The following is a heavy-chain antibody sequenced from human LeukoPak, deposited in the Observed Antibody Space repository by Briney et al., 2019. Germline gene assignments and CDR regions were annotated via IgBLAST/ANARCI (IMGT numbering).Heavy chain of an antibody. J-gene: IGHJ4*02. Sequence: GGSLRLSCAASGFTFSNAYIMWVRQAPGKGQEWVGRIKSQADGGTTDYAAPVKDRFTISRYGSKNTVYLQMNTLKTEDTAVYYCTSEEDDHRGRTGYWGQGTLVTVSS. V-gene: IGHV3-15*01. CDR1: GFTFSNAY. D-gene: IGHD2-8*02. CDR3: TSEEDDHRGRTGY. CDR2: IKSQADGGTT.